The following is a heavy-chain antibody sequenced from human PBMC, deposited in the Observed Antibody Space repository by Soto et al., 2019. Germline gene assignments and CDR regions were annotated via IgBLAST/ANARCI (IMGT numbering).Heavy chain of an antibody. Sequence: SETLSLTCTVSGGSISSSSYYWGWIRQPPGKGLEWIGSIYYSGSTYYNPSLKSRVTISVDTSKNQFSLKLSSVTAADTAVYYCARVSIVGATLYYYGIDVWGQGTTVTVSS. CDR1: GGSISSSSYY. J-gene: IGHJ6*02. V-gene: IGHV4-39*07. CDR3: ARVSIVGATLYYYGIDV. CDR2: IYYSGST. D-gene: IGHD1-26*01.